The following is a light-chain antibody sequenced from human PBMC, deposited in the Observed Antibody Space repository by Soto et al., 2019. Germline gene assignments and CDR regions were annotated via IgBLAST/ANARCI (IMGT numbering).Light chain of an antibody. CDR2: GAS. J-gene: IGKJ3*01. CDR3: QQLLRYPLT. V-gene: IGKV1-9*01. Sequence: DIQLTQSPSFLSASVGDRVTITCRASQGILKNLAWYQQKPGKGPKLLIYGASTLQSGVPSRFSGSGSGTEFTLTISSLQPEDFATYYCQQLLRYPLTFNPGTKLDVK. CDR1: QGILKN.